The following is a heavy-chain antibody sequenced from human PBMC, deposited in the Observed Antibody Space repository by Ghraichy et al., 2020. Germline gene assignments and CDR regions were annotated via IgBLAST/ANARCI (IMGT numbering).Heavy chain of an antibody. CDR3: AKGVWCSGTNCYPNGCDL. Sequence: GESLRLSCAASGFTLTTYAMGWVRQVPGKGLEWVSALTSRGDDTFYGDSVEGRFTISRDLAKSSVYLQMDSLRTEDTAIYYCAKGVWCSGTNCYPNGCDLWGRGTLVTVSS. V-gene: IGHV3-23*01. CDR1: GFTLTTYA. J-gene: IGHJ4*02. CDR2: LTSRGDDT. D-gene: IGHD2-2*01.